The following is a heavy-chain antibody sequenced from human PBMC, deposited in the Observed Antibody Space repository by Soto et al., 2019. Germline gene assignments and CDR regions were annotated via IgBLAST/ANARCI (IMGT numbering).Heavy chain of an antibody. CDR1: GGTFSSYA. CDR2: IIPIFGTA. Sequence: QVQLVQSGAEVKKPGSSVKVSCKASGGTFSSYAISWVRQAPGQGLEWMGGIIPIFGTANYAQKFQGRVTITADESTSTADMELSSLRSEDTAVYYCARDLFAGELNWFDPWGQGTLVTVSS. D-gene: IGHD1-7*01. J-gene: IGHJ5*02. CDR3: ARDLFAGELNWFDP. V-gene: IGHV1-69*19.